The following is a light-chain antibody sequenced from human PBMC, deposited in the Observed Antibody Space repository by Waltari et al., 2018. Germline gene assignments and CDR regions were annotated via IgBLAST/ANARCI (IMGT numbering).Light chain of an antibody. CDR2: EVS. CDR1: SRDVGSYHL. V-gene: IGLV2-18*01. Sequence: QSALTQPPSVSGSPGQSVPLSCTGTSRDVGSYHLVSWYQQPPGTAPKLMIFEVSNRPSGVPDRFSGSKSGNTASLTISGLQAEDEADYYCSLYTSSSTWVFGGGTKLTVL. CDR3: SLYTSSSTWV. J-gene: IGLJ3*02.